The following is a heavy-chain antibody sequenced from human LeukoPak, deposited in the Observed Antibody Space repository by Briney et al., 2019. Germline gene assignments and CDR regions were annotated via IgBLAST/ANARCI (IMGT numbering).Heavy chain of an antibody. CDR3: ARAPSEIGGYYPEYFRH. D-gene: IGHD3-22*01. Sequence: GGSLRLSCVASGFAFNTYAMSWVRRAPGKGLVWVSRIKGDGNTNYADSVKGRFTISRDNAKNTVSLQMNSLRAEDTGVYYCARAPSEIGGYYPEYFRHWGQGTLVTVSS. V-gene: IGHV3-74*01. J-gene: IGHJ1*01. CDR1: GFAFNTYA. CDR2: IKGDGNT.